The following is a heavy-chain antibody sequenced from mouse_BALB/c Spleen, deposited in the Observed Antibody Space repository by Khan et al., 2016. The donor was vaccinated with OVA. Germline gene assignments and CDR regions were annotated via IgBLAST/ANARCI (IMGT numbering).Heavy chain of an antibody. J-gene: IGHJ4*01. V-gene: IGHV3-2*02. CDR2: ISYSGST. D-gene: IGHD2-3*01. CDR1: GYSITSDYA. CDR3: ARDGSRYNYAMDY. Sequence: EVKLEVSGPGLVKPSQSLSLTCTVTGYSITSDYAWNWIRQFPGNKLEWMGYISYSGSTNYNPALKSRISITRDTSKNQFFLQLNSVTTDDTATYYCARDGSRYNYAMDYWGQGTSVTVSS.